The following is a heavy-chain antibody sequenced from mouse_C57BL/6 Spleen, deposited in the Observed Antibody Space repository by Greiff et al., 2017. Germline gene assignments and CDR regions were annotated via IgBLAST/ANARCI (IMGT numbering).Heavy chain of an antibody. CDR3: ARTLRRDYEGFAY. J-gene: IGHJ3*01. V-gene: IGHV1-9*01. CDR1: GYTFTGYW. CDR2: ILPGSGST. D-gene: IGHD2-4*01. Sequence: VQLQESGAELMKPGASVTLSCKATGYTFTGYWIEWVKQRPGHGLEWIGEILPGSGSTNYTEKFKGKATFTADTSSNTAYMQLSSLTTEDSAIYDCARTLRRDYEGFAYWGQGTLVTVSA.